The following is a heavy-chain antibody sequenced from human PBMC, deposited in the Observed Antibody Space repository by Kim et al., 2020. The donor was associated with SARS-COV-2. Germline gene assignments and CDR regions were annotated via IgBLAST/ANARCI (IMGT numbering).Heavy chain of an antibody. CDR3: AQTESPSFFDH. CDR1: GFSFGVYV. Sequence: GGSLRLSCAASGFSFGVYVMTWVRQAPGKGLEWVASLSGSGSKTYYAGFVKGRFTISRDNSKNTVFLQMNSLRAEDTAVYYCAQTESPSFFDHWGQGTLVTVSS. V-gene: IGHV3-23*01. J-gene: IGHJ4*02. CDR2: LSGSGSKT.